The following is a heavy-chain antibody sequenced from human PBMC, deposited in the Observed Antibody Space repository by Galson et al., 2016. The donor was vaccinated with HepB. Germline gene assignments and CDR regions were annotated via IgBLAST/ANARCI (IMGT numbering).Heavy chain of an antibody. CDR3: ARIGIPYGSRSPTYYYYYAMDV. CDR1: GFSLITSGMC. V-gene: IGHV2-70*11. J-gene: IGHJ6*02. CDR2: IDWDDEK. D-gene: IGHD3-10*01. Sequence: PALVKPTQTLTLTCTFSGFSLITSGMCVSWIRQPPGKALEWLARIDWDDEKYYSTSLKTRLTISKDTSRNQVVLTMTNMDPVDSATYYCARIGIPYGSRSPTYYYYYAMDVWGQGTTVTVSS.